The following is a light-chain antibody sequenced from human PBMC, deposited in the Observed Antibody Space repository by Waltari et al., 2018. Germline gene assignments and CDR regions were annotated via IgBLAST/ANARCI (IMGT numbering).Light chain of an antibody. CDR2: EVT. Sequence: QSALTPPASVSGSPGQSITISCSGTRSDVGAYNFVSWYQQHPGQAPKVLIYEVTNRPSGVSNRFSASKSGNTASLTISGLQAEDEADYYCASYTSITTVVFGGGTKLTVL. V-gene: IGLV2-14*01. J-gene: IGLJ2*01. CDR3: ASYTSITTVV. CDR1: RSDVGAYNF.